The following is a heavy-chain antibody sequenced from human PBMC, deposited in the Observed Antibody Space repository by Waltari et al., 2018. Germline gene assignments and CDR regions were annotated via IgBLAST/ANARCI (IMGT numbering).Heavy chain of an antibody. V-gene: IGHV3-30*02. D-gene: IGHD5-18*01. J-gene: IGHJ4*02. CDR3: AKAHHMDTVRPYFEY. CDR1: GFTFSSYG. CDR2: IRYDGSNK. Sequence: QVQLVESGGGVVQPGGSLRLSCAASGFTFSSYGLHWVRQAPGKGLEWVAFIRYDGSNKYYGDSVEGHFTVSRDNSKNTVYLQMNSLRTEDTAVYYCAKAHHMDTVRPYFEYWGQGTLVTVSS.